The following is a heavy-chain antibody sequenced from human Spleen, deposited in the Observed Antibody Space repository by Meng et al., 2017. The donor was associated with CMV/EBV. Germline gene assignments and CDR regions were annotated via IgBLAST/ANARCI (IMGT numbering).Heavy chain of an antibody. D-gene: IGHD1-26*01. CDR1: GFTFSTYS. CDR3: ARDRSGSHKHDY. V-gene: IGHV3-48*04. Sequence: GGSLRLSCAASGFTFSTYSLNWVRQAPGKGLEWVSYISGPSTTIYYADSVKGRFTISRDNAKNSLYLQMNSLRADDTGVYYCARDRSGSHKHDYWGHGTLVTVSS. CDR2: ISGPSTTI. J-gene: IGHJ4*01.